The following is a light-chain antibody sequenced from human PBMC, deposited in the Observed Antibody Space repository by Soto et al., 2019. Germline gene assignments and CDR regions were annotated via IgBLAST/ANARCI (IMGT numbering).Light chain of an antibody. V-gene: IGLV1-40*01. Sequence: QSVLTQPPSLSGAPGQRVTISCTGSSSNIGAGYDVHWYQQLPGTAPKLLIYGNSNRPSGVPDRFCGSKSGTSASLAITGLQAEDEADYDCQSYDSSLSGHVVFGGGTKLTVL. CDR1: SSNIGAGYD. CDR3: QSYDSSLSGHVV. J-gene: IGLJ2*01. CDR2: GNS.